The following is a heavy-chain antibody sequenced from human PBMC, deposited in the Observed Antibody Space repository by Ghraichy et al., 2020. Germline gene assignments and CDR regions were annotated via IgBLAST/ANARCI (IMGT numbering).Heavy chain of an antibody. Sequence: GGSLRLSCAASGFTFSSYAMSWVRQAPGKGLEWVSAISGSGGNTYYADSVKGRFTFSRDNSKKTLYLQMISLRAEDTAVYYCAKDVGRGGGSCFHHWGQGTLVTVSS. D-gene: IGHD2-15*01. CDR2: ISGSGGNT. J-gene: IGHJ1*01. CDR3: AKDVGRGGGSCFHH. V-gene: IGHV3-23*01. CDR1: GFTFSSYA.